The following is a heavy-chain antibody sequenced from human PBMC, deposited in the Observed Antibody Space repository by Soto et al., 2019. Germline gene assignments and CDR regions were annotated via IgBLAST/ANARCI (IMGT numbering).Heavy chain of an antibody. Sequence: EVQLVESGGGLVQPGGSLRLSCAASGFTFSHYWMHWVHQAPGKGLVWVSRISSDGSSTRYADSVKGRFTISRDNAKNTLYLELNSLRAEDTAVYYCAKSEGYSPTAWFDPWGQGTLVTVSS. CDR3: AKSEGYSPTAWFDP. D-gene: IGHD5-12*01. J-gene: IGHJ5*02. CDR2: ISSDGSST. CDR1: GFTFSHYW. V-gene: IGHV3-74*01.